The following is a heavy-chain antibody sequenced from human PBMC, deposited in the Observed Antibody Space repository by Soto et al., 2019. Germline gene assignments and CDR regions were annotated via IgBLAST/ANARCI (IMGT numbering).Heavy chain of an antibody. CDR3: AGIQNNWFDP. J-gene: IGHJ5*02. V-gene: IGHV3-7*01. Sequence: EVQLVESGGGLVNPGGSLRLTCTASGFTFSSSWMAWVRQAPGKGLEWVGNIKHDGSEVYYLDSVRGRFTISRDSAWKSLYLQVNSLRAEDTAVYYCAGIQNNWFDPWGQGTLVAVSS. CDR1: GFTFSSSW. CDR2: IKHDGSEV.